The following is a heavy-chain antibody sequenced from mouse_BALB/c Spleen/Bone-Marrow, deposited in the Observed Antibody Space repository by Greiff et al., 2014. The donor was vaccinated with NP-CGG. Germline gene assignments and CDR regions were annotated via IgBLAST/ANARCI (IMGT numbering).Heavy chain of an antibody. CDR3: ARETTRGAMDY. CDR1: GFTFSDYG. D-gene: IGHD2-1*01. J-gene: IGHJ4*01. Sequence: GGALVQPGGSRKLSCAASGFTFSDYGMAWVRQAPGKGPEWVAFISNLAYSIYYTDTVTGRFTISRENAKNTLYLEMSSLRSEDTAMYYCARETTRGAMDYWGQGTSVTVSS. CDR2: ISNLAYSI. V-gene: IGHV5-15*02.